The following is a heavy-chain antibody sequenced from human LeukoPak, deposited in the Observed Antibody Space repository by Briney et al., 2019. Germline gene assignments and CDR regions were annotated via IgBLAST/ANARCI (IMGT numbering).Heavy chain of an antibody. Sequence: PGGSLRLSCAASGFTFRNYWMNWVLQAPGKGLEWVVNIKDDGSDKYYVDSVKGRFFITKDNAKNSLYLQMNSLRVEDTAVYYCVPLNWNPPGDFDRWGQGTLVTVSS. D-gene: IGHD1-20*01. V-gene: IGHV3-7*01. CDR3: VPLNWNPPGDFDR. J-gene: IGHJ4*02. CDR1: GFTFRNYW. CDR2: IKDDGSDK.